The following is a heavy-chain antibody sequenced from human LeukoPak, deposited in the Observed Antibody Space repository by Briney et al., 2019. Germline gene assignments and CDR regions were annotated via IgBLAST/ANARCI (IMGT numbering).Heavy chain of an antibody. D-gene: IGHD2-2*01. CDR2: INPHSGGT. V-gene: IGHV1-2*02. CDR1: GHTFTGYY. J-gene: IGHJ4*02. CDR3: AREIPCSSSSCLDY. Sequence: ASVKVSCKASGHTFTGYYMHWVRQAPGQGLEWMGWINPHSGGTNFAQKFQGRVTMTRDTSITTAHMELSRLTSDDTAMYYCAREIPCSSSSCLDYWGQGTLVTVSS.